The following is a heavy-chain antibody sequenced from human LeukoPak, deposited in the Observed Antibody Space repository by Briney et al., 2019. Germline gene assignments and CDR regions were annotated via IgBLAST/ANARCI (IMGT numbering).Heavy chain of an antibody. CDR2: INPNSGGT. CDR1: GYTFTGYY. Sequence: ASVKVSCKASGYTFTGYYMHWVRQAPGQGLEWMGWINPNSGGTNYAQKFQGRVTMTRDTSISTAYMELSRLRPDDTAVYYCARSLLRFLEWLSSPVDYWGQGTLVTVSS. V-gene: IGHV1-2*02. CDR3: ARSLLRFLEWLSSPVDY. J-gene: IGHJ4*02. D-gene: IGHD3-3*01.